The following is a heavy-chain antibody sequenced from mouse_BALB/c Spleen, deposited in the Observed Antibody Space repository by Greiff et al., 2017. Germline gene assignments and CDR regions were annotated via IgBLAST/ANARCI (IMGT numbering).Heavy chain of an antibody. CDR2: ISSGSSTI. CDR3: ARSVHDGYYGAY. Sequence: EVQLVESGGGLVQPGGSRKLSCAASGFTFSSFGMHWVRQAPEKGLEWVAYISSGSSTIYYADTVKGRFTISRDNPKNTLFLQMTSLRSEDTAMYYCARSVHDGYYGAYWGQGTLVTVSA. V-gene: IGHV5-17*02. CDR1: GFTFSSFG. J-gene: IGHJ3*01. D-gene: IGHD2-3*01.